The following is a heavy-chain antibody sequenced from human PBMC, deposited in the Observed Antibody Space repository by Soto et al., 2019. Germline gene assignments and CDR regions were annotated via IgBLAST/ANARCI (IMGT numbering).Heavy chain of an antibody. CDR2: LYYSGNT. CDR3: AKHRVYDGMDV. V-gene: IGHV4-39*01. Sequence: QLQLQESGPGLVKPSETLSLTCTVSGDSISRSGYYWGWIRQPPGKGLEWVGSLYYSGNTYYNPSLKSRVTMSIDTSKSQFSLQLRSLTAADTAVYYCAKHRVYDGMDVWGQGTAVTVSS. CDR1: GDSISRSGYY. J-gene: IGHJ6*02.